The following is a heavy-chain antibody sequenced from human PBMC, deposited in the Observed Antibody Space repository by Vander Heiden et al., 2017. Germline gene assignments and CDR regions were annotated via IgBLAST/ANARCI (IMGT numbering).Heavy chain of an antibody. CDR2: IYYSGSS. Sequence: QPPLPVPGPGLATSSETLALTCSVSGGSVSRSRSYWGWIRQLPGKEMDGIGSIYYSGSSYYNPSLKSRVTISGDTSKNQFSLKLRAVTAADTAVYYCARQVTLTWDWWFDPWGQGTLVTVSS. CDR1: GGSVSRSRSY. V-gene: IGHV4-39*01. CDR3: ARQVTLTWDWWFDP. J-gene: IGHJ5*02. D-gene: IGHD1-26*01.